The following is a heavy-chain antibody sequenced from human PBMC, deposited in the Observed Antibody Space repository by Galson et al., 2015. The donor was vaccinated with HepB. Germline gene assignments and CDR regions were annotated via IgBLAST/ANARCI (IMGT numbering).Heavy chain of an antibody. CDR3: ARAKWELLRRYFDY. CDR2: INPNSGGT. D-gene: IGHD1-26*01. V-gene: IGHV1-2*02. CDR1: GYTFTGYY. J-gene: IGHJ4*02. Sequence: SVKVSCKASGYTFTGYYMHWVRQAPGQGLEWMGWINPNSGGTNYAQKFQGRVTMTRDTSISTAYMELSRLRSDDTAVYYCARAKWELLRRYFDYWGQGTLVTVSS.